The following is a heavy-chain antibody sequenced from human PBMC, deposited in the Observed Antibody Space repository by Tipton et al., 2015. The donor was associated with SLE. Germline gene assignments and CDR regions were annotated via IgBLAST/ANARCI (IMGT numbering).Heavy chain of an antibody. Sequence: GSLRLSCSASGFTFSSYAMHWVRQAPGKGLEYVSAISSNGGSTYYADSVKGRFTISRDNSKNTLYLQMSSLRAEDTAVYYCANGDLDYGDYFGSGGYFQHWGQGTLVTVSS. CDR2: ISSNGGST. D-gene: IGHD4-17*01. J-gene: IGHJ1*01. V-gene: IGHV3-64D*06. CDR3: ANGDLDYGDYFGSGGYFQH. CDR1: GFTFSSYA.